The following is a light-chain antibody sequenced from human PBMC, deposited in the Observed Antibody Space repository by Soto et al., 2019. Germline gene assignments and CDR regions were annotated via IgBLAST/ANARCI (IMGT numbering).Light chain of an antibody. CDR2: EVN. CDR3: SSYTISNPYV. CDR1: SSDVGRYNY. V-gene: IGLV2-14*01. J-gene: IGLJ1*01. Sequence: QSARTQPASVSRAPGQSITISCTGTSSDVGRYNYVSWYQHHPGKAPKLMIYEVNNRPSGVSNRFSGSKSGNTASLTISGLQAEDEADYYCSSYTISNPYVFGTGTKVTVL.